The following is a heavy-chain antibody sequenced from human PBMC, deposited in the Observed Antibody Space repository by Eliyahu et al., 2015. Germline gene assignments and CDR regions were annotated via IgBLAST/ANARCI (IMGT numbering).Heavy chain of an antibody. CDR2: ISSNGGST. V-gene: IGHV3-64D*06. CDR1: GFXFXXYX. CDR3: VKEQIAEWELLLSAFDI. Sequence: EVQLVESGGGLVQPGGSLRLSCSASGFXFXXYXMHWVRQAPGKGLEYVSAISSNGGSTYYADSVKGRFTISRDNSKNTLYLQMSSLRAEDTAVYYCVKEQIAEWELLLSAFDIWGQGTMVTVSS. J-gene: IGHJ3*02. D-gene: IGHD1-26*01.